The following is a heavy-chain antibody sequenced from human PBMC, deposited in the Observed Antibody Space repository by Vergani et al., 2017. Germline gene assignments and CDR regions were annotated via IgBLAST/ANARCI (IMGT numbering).Heavy chain of an antibody. V-gene: IGHV1-69*12. CDR1: GGTFSSYA. CDR2: IIPIFGTA. D-gene: IGHD3-22*01. CDR3: ARGGSLGLYYYDSSGYYTPDYYYYMDV. J-gene: IGHJ6*03. Sequence: QVQLVQSGAEVKKPGSSVMVSCKASGGTFSSYAISWVRQVPGQGLEWMGGIIPIFGTANYAQKFQGRVTITADESTSTAYMELSSLRSEDTAVYYCARGGSLGLYYYDSSGYYTPDYYYYMDVWGKGTTVTVSS.